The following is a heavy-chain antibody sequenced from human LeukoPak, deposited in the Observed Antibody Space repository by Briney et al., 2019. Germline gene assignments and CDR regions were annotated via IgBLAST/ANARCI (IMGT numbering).Heavy chain of an antibody. CDR3: AKDLEEAVAGTWDY. V-gene: IGHV3-23*01. J-gene: IGHJ4*02. D-gene: IGHD6-19*01. Sequence: GGSLRLSCAASGFTFEASAMNWVRQAPGKGLEWVSAISGSGGSTYYADSVKGRFTISRDNSKNTLYLQMNSLRAEDTAVYYCAKDLEEAVAGTWDYWGQGTLVTVSS. CDR1: GFTFEASA. CDR2: ISGSGGST.